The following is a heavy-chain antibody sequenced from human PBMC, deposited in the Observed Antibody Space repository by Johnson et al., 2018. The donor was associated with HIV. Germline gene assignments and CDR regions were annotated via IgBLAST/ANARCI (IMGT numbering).Heavy chain of an antibody. V-gene: IGHV3-15*01. CDR2: IKSKTDGGTT. J-gene: IGHJ3*02. CDR3: TTAGLRYFDWFTGAFDI. CDR1: GFTFSNAW. D-gene: IGHD3-9*01. Sequence: VQLVESGGGLVKPGGSLSLSCAASGFTFSNAWMSWVRQAPGKGLEWVGRIKSKTDGGTTDYAAPVKGRFTIPRDDSKNTLYLQMNSLKTEDTAVYYCTTAGLRYFDWFTGAFDIWGQGTMVTVSS.